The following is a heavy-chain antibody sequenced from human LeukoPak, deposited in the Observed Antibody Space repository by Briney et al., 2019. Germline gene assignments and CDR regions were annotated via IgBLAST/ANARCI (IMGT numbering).Heavy chain of an antibody. V-gene: IGHV1-18*01. D-gene: IGHD3-16*02. CDR3: ARVISSGNWFDP. CDR1: GYTFTSYG. J-gene: IGHJ5*02. CDR2: ISAYNGNT. Sequence: ASVKVSCMASGYTFTSYGISWVRQAPGQGLEWMGWISAYNGNTNYAQKLQGRVTMTTDTSTSTAYMELRSPRSDDTAVYYCARVISSGNWFDPWGQGTLVTVSS.